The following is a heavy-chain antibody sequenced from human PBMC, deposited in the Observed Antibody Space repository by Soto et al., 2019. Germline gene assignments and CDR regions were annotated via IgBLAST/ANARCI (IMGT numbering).Heavy chain of an antibody. J-gene: IGHJ5*02. D-gene: IGHD3-10*01. CDR1: GDSVSSYSAA. V-gene: IGHV6-1*01. CDR2: TYYRSRFFS. CDR3: VRDRYSSSGWFDP. Sequence: SLTCAISGDSVSSYSAAWNWIRQSPSGGLEWLGRTYYRSRFFSDHAESVKSRIIINPDTSKNQFSLQLKSVTPEDTAVYYCVRDRYSSSGWFDPWGQGTPVTVSS.